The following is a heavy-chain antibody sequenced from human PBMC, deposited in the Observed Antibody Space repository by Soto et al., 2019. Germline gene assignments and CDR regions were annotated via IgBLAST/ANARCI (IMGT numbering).Heavy chain of an antibody. CDR1: GFSLSTSGVG. J-gene: IGHJ6*02. CDR3: IQSRCGGDCLQSYASHYYYGMDV. V-gene: IGHV2-5*02. D-gene: IGHD2-21*02. CDR2: IYWDDEK. Sequence: QITLKESGPTLVKPTQTLTLTCTFSGFSLSTSGVGVGWIRQPPGKALEWLALIYWDDEKRYSPSLRSRPTISKDTSKNPVVLTMTNMDPVDTSTYYCIQSRCGGDCLQSYASHYYYGMDVWGQGTTVTVSS.